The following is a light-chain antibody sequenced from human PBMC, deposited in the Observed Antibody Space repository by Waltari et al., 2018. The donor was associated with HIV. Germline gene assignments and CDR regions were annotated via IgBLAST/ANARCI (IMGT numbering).Light chain of an antibody. CDR3: CSYAGSDVV. V-gene: IGLV2-8*01. J-gene: IGLJ2*01. Sequence: QSALTQPPSASGSPGQSVTISCTGTSSDVGVYNYISWYQQHPGKAPKLMIFEVTKLPSGVPDRFSGAKSGNTASLTVSGLQAEDEAVYYCCSYAGSDVVFGGGTKLTVL. CDR2: EVT. CDR1: SSDVGVYNY.